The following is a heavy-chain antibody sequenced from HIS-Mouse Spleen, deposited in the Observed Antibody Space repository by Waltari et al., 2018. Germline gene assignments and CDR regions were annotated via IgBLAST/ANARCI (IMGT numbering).Heavy chain of an antibody. CDR3: ARDRELYFDY. V-gene: IGHV4-39*07. CDR1: GGSISSSSYY. Sequence: QLQLQESGPGLVKPSETLSLTCTVSGGSISSSSYYWGWIRQPPGKGLEWIGSIYYSGSTSYNPSLKIRVTISVDTSKNQFSLKLSSVTAADTAVYYCARDRELYFDYWGQGTLVTVSS. J-gene: IGHJ4*02. CDR2: IYYSGST. D-gene: IGHD1-26*01.